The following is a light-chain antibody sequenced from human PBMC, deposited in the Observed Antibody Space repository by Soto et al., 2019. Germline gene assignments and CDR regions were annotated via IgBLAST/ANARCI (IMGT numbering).Light chain of an antibody. J-gene: IGKJ4*01. CDR1: QSISNW. CDR3: QQYNSYSPRLT. CDR2: RAS. V-gene: IGKV1-5*03. Sequence: DIQMTQSPSTLSASVGDRVTITCRASQSISNWLAWYQQKPGKAPKLLTYRASSLESGVPSRFSGSGSETEFTLTISSLQPDDFATYYCQQYNSYSPRLTFGGGTKVETK.